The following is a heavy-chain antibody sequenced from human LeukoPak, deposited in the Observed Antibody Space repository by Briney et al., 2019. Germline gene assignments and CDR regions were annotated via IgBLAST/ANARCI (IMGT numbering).Heavy chain of an antibody. V-gene: IGHV1-18*01. D-gene: IGHD1-26*01. J-gene: IGHJ3*02. Sequence: ASVKVSCKASGYTFTSYGISWVRQAPGQGLEWMGWISAYNGNTNSAQKLQGRVTMTTDTSTSTAYMELRSLRSDDTAVYYCARDQTVRLGAIPGPLDAFDIWGQGTMVTVSS. CDR2: ISAYNGNT. CDR3: ARDQTVRLGAIPGPLDAFDI. CDR1: GYTFTSYG.